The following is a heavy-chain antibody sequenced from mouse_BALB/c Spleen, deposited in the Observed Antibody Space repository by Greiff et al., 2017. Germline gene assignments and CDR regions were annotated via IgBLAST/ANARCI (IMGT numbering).Heavy chain of an antibody. CDR2: ISSGSSTI. CDR1: GFTFSSFG. J-gene: IGHJ1*01. CDR3: ARSGRYWYFDV. Sequence: EVQGVESGGGLVQPGGSRKLSCAASGFTFSSFGMHWVRQAPEKGLEWVAYISSGSSTIYYADTVKGRFTISRDNPKNTLFLQMTSLRSEDTAMYYCARSGRYWYFDVWGAGTTVTVSS. V-gene: IGHV5-17*02.